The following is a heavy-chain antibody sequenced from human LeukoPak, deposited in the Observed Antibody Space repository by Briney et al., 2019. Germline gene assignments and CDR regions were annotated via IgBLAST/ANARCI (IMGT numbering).Heavy chain of an antibody. CDR1: GGSISSDY. V-gene: IGHV4-59*08. CDR2: IYYSGST. CDR3: ASGKNWCYFDY. D-gene: IGHD2-8*02. J-gene: IGHJ4*02. Sequence: SETLSLTCTVSGGSISSDYWSWIRQPPGKGLECIGYIYYSGSTNYNPSLKSRVTISVDTSKNQFSLKLSSVTAADTAVYYCASGKNWCYFDYWGQGTLVTVSS.